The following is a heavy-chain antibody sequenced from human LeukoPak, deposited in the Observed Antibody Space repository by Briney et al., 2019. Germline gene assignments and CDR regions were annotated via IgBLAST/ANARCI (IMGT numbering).Heavy chain of an antibody. D-gene: IGHD3-16*01. Sequence: GGSLRLSCAASGFTFSSYGIHWVRQAPGKGLEWVAVISYDGRNKYYADSVKGRFTISRDNSKNTLYLQMNSLRAEDTAVYYCATQQGGSPACWGQGTLVTVSS. V-gene: IGHV3-30*03. CDR3: ATQQGGSPAC. CDR2: ISYDGRNK. J-gene: IGHJ4*02. CDR1: GFTFSSYG.